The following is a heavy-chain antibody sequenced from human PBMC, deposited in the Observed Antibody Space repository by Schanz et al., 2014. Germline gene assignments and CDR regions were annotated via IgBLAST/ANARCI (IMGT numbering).Heavy chain of an antibody. Sequence: QVQLVQSGAEVKKPGASVKVSCKASEYSFTSYSMHWVRQAPGQGLEWMGWISVYNHNKEYDQKFQGRVTMTTDTSTSTAYMALTDLRSDDTAVYYCARDAADFYDILTEEDYWGQGTLVTVSS. V-gene: IGHV1-18*01. J-gene: IGHJ4*02. CDR1: EYSFTSYS. D-gene: IGHD3-9*01. CDR2: ISVYNHNK. CDR3: ARDAADFYDILTEEDY.